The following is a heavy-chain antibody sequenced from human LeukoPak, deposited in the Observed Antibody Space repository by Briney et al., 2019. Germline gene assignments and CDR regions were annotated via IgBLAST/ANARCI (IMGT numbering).Heavy chain of an antibody. CDR2: ISYDGSNK. J-gene: IGHJ4*02. CDR1: GFTFSSYG. CDR3: AWYYYDSSGYSLDY. V-gene: IGHV3-30*03. D-gene: IGHD3-22*01. Sequence: GRSLRLSCAASGFTFSSYGMHWVRQAPGKGLEWVAVISYDGSNKYYADSVKGRFTISRDNSKNTLYLQMNSLRAEDTAVYYCAWYYYDSSGYSLDYWGRGTLVTVSS.